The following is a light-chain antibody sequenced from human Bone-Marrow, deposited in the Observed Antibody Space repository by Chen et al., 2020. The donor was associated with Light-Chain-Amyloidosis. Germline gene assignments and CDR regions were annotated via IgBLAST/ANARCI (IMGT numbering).Light chain of an antibody. J-gene: IGLJ1*01. Sequence: SALTPPASVSGTPGQSPTTSSTGTSSDVGGYNHVSWYQQHPDKATKLMIYEVTNRPSWVPDRFSGSKSDNTASLTISGLQTEDEADYFCYSYTVTTTLVFGSGTTVTVL. CDR3: YSYTVTTTLV. CDR1: SSDVGGYNH. V-gene: IGLV2-14*01. CDR2: EVT.